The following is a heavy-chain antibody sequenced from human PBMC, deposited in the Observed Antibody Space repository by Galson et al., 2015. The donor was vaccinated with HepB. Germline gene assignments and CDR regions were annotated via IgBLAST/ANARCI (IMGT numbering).Heavy chain of an antibody. CDR3: TRTEATKLVIDFDH. Sequence: SLRLSCAASGFSFSDHYMEWVRQAPGKGLEWVGRCRNKAKSYTTEYAASVKGRFTVSRDDSKNLLYLQMNSLKTEDTAVYYCTRTEATKLVIDFDHWGQGILVTVSS. V-gene: IGHV3-72*01. CDR2: CRNKAKSYTT. J-gene: IGHJ4*02. D-gene: IGHD2-21*01. CDR1: GFSFSDHY.